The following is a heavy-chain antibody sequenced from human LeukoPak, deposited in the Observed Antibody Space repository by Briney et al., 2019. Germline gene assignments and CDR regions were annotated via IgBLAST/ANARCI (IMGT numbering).Heavy chain of an antibody. CDR3: ARDLTIVGGVSDPRIRGH. Sequence: SVKVSCKASGGTFSSYAISWVRQAPGQGLEWMGRIIPIFGTANYAQKFQGRVTITTDESTSTAYMELSSLRSEDTAVYYCARDLTIVGGVSDPRIRGHWGQGTLVTVSS. V-gene: IGHV1-69*05. D-gene: IGHD3-3*01. CDR1: GGTFSSYA. CDR2: IIPIFGTA. J-gene: IGHJ4*02.